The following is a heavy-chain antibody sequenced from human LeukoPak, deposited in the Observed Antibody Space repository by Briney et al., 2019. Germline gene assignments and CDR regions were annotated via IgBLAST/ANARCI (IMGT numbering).Heavy chain of an antibody. Sequence: KPSETLSLTCTVSGGSISSYYWSWIRQPAGKGLEWIGRIYTSGSTNYNPSLKSRVTMSVDTSKNQFSLKLSSVTAADTAVYYCARDCSGGSCYSDDAFDIWGQGTIVTVSS. CDR2: IYTSGST. V-gene: IGHV4-4*07. CDR3: ARDCSGGSCYSDDAFDI. D-gene: IGHD2-15*01. J-gene: IGHJ3*02. CDR1: GGSISSYY.